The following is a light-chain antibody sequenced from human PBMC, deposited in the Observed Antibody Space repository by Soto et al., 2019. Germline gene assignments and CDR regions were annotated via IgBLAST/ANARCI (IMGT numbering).Light chain of an antibody. CDR3: QQLNGYPIT. V-gene: IGKV1-9*01. CDR1: QGTTSY. J-gene: IGKJ5*01. CDR2: ASS. Sequence: IQLTQSPSSLSASVGDRVTITCRASQGTTSYLAWYQQKPGKAPKLLTYASSTLQSGVPSRFSGSGSGTDFTLTISSLQPEDFATYYCQQLNGYPITFGQGTRLEIK.